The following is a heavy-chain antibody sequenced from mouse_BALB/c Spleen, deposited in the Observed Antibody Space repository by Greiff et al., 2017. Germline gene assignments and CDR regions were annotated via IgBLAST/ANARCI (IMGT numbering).Heavy chain of an antibody. CDR1: GFNIKDTY. J-gene: IGHJ4*01. CDR3: ARNLYYAMDY. D-gene: IGHD5-1*01. Sequence: EVKLMESGAELVKPGASVKLSCTASGFNIKDTYMHWVKQRPEQGLEWIGRIDPANGNTKYDPKFQGKATITADTSSNTAYLQLSSLTSEDTAVYYCARNLYYAMDYWGQGTSVTVSS. V-gene: IGHV14-3*02. CDR2: IDPANGNT.